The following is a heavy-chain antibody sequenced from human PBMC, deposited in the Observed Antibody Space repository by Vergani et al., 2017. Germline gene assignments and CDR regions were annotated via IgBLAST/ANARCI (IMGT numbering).Heavy chain of an antibody. D-gene: IGHD2-2*01. J-gene: IGHJ2*01. CDR3: ARGWAGGYRLLHRNWYFDR. CDR2: IYTSGST. V-gene: IGHV4-61*02. CDR1: GGSISSGSYY. Sequence: QVQLQESGPGLVKPSQTLSLTCTVSGGSISSGSYYWSWIRQPAGKGLEWIGRIYTSGSTNYNPSLKSRVTMSVDTSKNQFSLKLSSVTAADTAMYYCARGWAGGYRLLHRNWYFDRWSRGTLVTVSS.